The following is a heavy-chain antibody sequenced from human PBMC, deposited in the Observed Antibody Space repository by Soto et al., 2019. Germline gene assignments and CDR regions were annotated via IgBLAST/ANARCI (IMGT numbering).Heavy chain of an antibody. CDR3: AKVGYGSGWSVRERYYYYYGMDV. Sequence: GGSLRLSCAASGFTFSSYGMHWVRQAPGKGLEWVAVISYDGSNKYYADSVKGRFTISRDNSKNTLYLQMNSLRAEDTAVYYCAKVGYGSGWSVRERYYYYYGMDVWGQGTTVTVSS. CDR2: ISYDGSNK. V-gene: IGHV3-30*18. CDR1: GFTFSSYG. J-gene: IGHJ6*02. D-gene: IGHD6-19*01.